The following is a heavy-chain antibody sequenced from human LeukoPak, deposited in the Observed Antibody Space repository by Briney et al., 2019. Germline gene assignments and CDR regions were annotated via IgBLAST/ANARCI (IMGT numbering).Heavy chain of an antibody. V-gene: IGHV3-74*01. Sequence: GGSLRLSCAASGFTFSSYWMHWVRQALGKGLLWVSCINTDGSVMRYADSVRGRFTISRDNAKNTLYLQMNSLRVEDTAVYYCATAGGLPTAMGFDPWGQGTLVSVST. CDR3: ATAGGLPTAMGFDP. CDR1: GFTFSSYW. CDR2: INTDGSVM. J-gene: IGHJ5*02. D-gene: IGHD2-2*01.